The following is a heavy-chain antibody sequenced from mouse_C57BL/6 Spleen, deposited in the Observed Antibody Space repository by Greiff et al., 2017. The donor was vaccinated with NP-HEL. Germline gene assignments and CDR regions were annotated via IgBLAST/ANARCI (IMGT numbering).Heavy chain of an antibody. Sequence: QVQLKQPGAELVMPGASVKLSCKASGYTFTSYWMHWVKQRPGQGLEWIGEIDPSDSYTNYNQKFKGKSTLTVDKSSSTAYMQLSSLTSEDSAVYYCARSNYYGSSYGYWGQGTTLTVSS. D-gene: IGHD1-1*01. V-gene: IGHV1-69*01. CDR1: GYTFTSYW. CDR2: IDPSDSYT. J-gene: IGHJ2*01. CDR3: ARSNYYGSSYGY.